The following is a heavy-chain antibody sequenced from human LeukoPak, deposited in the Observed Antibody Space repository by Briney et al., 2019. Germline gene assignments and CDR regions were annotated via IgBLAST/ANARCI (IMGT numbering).Heavy chain of an antibody. CDR3: ARVSGYYDILAGYGIFDY. V-gene: IGHV1-18*01. CDR2: ISAYNGNT. Sequence: ASVKVSCKASGYTFTSYGIGWVRQAPGQGLEWMGWISAYNGNTNYAQKLQGRVTMTTDTSTSTAYMELSSLRSDDTAVYYCARVSGYYDILAGYGIFDYWGQGTLVTVSS. D-gene: IGHD3-9*01. CDR1: GYTFTSYG. J-gene: IGHJ4*02.